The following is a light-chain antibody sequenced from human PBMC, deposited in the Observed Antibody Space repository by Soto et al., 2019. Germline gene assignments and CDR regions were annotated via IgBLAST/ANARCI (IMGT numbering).Light chain of an antibody. CDR1: QNINSW. Sequence: DIPMTQSPSTLSAYVGDRVIITCRASQNINSWLAWYQQKPGKAPKLLIYKASSLQSGVPSRFSGSGSGTEFTLTISSLQPDDFATYYCQQYNYHWTFGPGTKVDNK. V-gene: IGKV1-5*03. J-gene: IGKJ3*01. CDR2: KAS. CDR3: QQYNYHWT.